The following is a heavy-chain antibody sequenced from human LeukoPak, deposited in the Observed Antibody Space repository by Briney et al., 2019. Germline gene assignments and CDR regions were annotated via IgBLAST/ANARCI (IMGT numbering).Heavy chain of an antibody. CDR2: INPSGGST. CDR3: ASSRMTTESGFDY. CDR1: GYTFTSYY. D-gene: IGHD4-17*01. V-gene: IGHV1-46*01. Sequence: ALVKVSCKASGYTFTSYYMHWVRQAPGQGLEWMGIINPSGGSTSYAQKFQGRVTMTRDTSTSTVYMELSSLRSEDTAVYYCASSRMTTESGFDYWGQGTLVTVSS. J-gene: IGHJ4*02.